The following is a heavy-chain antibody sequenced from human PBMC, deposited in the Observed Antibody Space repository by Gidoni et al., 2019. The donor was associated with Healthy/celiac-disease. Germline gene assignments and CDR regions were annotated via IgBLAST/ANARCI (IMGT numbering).Heavy chain of an antibody. V-gene: IGHV3-66*02. J-gene: IGHJ3*02. CDR1: GFTVSSNY. CDR3: ARVSELEAADAFDI. D-gene: IGHD1-1*01. CDR2: IYSGGST. Sequence: EVQLVESGGGLVQPGGSLRLSCAASGFTVSSNYMSWVRQAPGKGLEWVSVIYSGGSTYYADSVKGRFTISRDNSKNTLYLQMNSLRAEDTAVYYCARVSELEAADAFDIWGQGTMVTVSS.